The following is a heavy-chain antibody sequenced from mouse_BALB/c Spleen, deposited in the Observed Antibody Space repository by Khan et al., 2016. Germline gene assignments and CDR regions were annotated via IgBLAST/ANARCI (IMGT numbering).Heavy chain of an antibody. J-gene: IGHJ4*01. CDR1: GFNFSSFG. D-gene: IGHD2-5*01. CDR3: ARRIVTRDYYGRDY. CDR2: ISSGSNTI. Sequence: EVELVESGGGLVQPGGSRKLSCAASGFNFSSFGMHWVRQAPEKGLEWVAYISSGSNTIYYADTVKGRFTISRDNPKKTLFLQITRLRSEDTAIYYCARRIVTRDYYGRDYWGQGTSVTVSS. V-gene: IGHV5-17*02.